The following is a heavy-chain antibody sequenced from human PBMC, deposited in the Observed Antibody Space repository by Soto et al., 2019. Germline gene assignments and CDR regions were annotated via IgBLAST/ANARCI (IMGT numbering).Heavy chain of an antibody. D-gene: IGHD2-2*01. J-gene: IGHJ4*02. Sequence: SETLSLTCTVSGGSVSSGSYHWSWIRQHPGKGLEWIGYIHYGGSPYYNPSLKSRVTMSIDTSKNQFSLNLSSVTAADTAVYFCARVPFGDYQLLSYFDYWGQGTLVTVSS. CDR2: IHYGGSP. CDR1: GGSVSSGSYH. V-gene: IGHV4-31*03. CDR3: ARVPFGDYQLLSYFDY.